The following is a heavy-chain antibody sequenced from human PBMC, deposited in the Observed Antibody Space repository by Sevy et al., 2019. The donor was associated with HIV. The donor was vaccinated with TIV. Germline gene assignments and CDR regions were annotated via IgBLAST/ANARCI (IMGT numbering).Heavy chain of an antibody. CDR3: ARLYDSSGFFAY. Sequence: GESLKISCKTSGYSFTTYWIAWVRQMPGKGLEWVAVIYPGDSKTKYSPSFQGQVTISADKSINTAYLQWSSLKASDTAMYYCARLYDSSGFFAYWGQGTLVTVSS. CDR2: IYPGDSKT. D-gene: IGHD3-22*01. CDR1: GYSFTTYW. J-gene: IGHJ4*02. V-gene: IGHV5-51*01.